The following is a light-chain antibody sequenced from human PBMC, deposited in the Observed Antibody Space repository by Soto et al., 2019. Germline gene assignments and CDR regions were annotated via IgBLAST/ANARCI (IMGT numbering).Light chain of an antibody. CDR3: QQYGSSPPT. CDR1: QSVSSSY. Sequence: EIVLTQSPGTLSLSPGERATLSCRASQSVSSSYLAWYQQKPGQAPRLLIYGASSRATSIPDRFSGSGSGTDFTLTISRLEPEDFAVYYCQQYGSSPPTFGQGTKLEIK. J-gene: IGKJ2*01. V-gene: IGKV3-20*01. CDR2: GAS.